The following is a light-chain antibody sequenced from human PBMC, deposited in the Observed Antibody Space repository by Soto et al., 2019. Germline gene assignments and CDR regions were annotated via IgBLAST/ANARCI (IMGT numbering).Light chain of an antibody. CDR1: QSVSSSY. Sequence: EIVLTPSPGNLSLSPGERATISCRASQSVSSSYLAWYQQKPGQAPRLLIYGASSRATGIPVRFSGSGSGTDFTLTISRLEPEDFAVYYCQQYGSSRWTFGQGTKVDIK. V-gene: IGKV3-20*01. CDR2: GAS. CDR3: QQYGSSRWT. J-gene: IGKJ1*01.